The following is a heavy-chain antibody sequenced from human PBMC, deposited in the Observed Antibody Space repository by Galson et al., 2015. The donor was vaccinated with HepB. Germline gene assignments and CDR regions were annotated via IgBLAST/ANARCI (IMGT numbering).Heavy chain of an antibody. V-gene: IGHV3-33*01. CDR3: ARAYDFWSGYYPPYGMDV. D-gene: IGHD3-3*01. Sequence: SLRLSCAASGFTFSSYGMHWVRQAPGKGLEWVAVIWYGGSNKYYADSVKGRFTISRDNSKNTLYLQMNSLRAEDTAVYYCARAYDFWSGYYPPYGMDVWGQGTTVTVSS. CDR1: GFTFSSYG. CDR2: IWYGGSNK. J-gene: IGHJ6*02.